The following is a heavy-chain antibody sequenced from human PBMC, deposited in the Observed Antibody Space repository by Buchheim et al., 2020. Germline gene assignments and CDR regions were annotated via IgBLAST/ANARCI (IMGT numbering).Heavy chain of an antibody. CDR2: IWYDGSNK. CDR1: GFTFSSYG. D-gene: IGHD3-10*01. CDR3: ARVVGGSGTYYYGMDV. Sequence: QVQLVESGGGVVQPGRSLRLSCAASGFTFSSYGMHWVRQAPGKGLEWVAVIWYDGSNKYYADSVKGRFTISRDNSKNTLYLQMNSLRAEDTAVYYCARVVGGSGTYYYGMDVWGQGTT. J-gene: IGHJ6*02. V-gene: IGHV3-33*01.